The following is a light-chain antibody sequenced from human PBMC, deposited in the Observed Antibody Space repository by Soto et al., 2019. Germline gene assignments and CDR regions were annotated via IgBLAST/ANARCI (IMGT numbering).Light chain of an antibody. V-gene: IGKV1-5*01. CDR2: DAS. CDR3: QQDNTYRT. J-gene: IGKJ1*01. CDR1: QSISGW. Sequence: IQVTQSPSTLSASVGDRVTITCRASQSISGWLAWYQQKPGKAPKLMIYDASSLESGVPSRFSGSGSGTEFTLTISSLQPDDFATYYCQQDNTYRTFGQGTKVEI.